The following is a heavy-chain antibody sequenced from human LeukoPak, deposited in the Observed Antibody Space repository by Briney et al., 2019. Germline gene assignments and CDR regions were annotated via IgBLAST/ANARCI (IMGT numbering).Heavy chain of an antibody. CDR2: ISGYNGKT. CDR3: AKDHGIGGDNWFDP. Sequence: ASVKVSCKASGYTFTTYGITWVRQAPGQGLEWMGWISGYNGKTKYAQKLQDRVTMTTDTSTTTAYMELRSLRSDDTAVYYCAKDHGIGGDNWFDPWGQGTLVTVSS. J-gene: IGHJ5*02. D-gene: IGHD2-21*01. CDR1: GYTFTTYG. V-gene: IGHV1-18*01.